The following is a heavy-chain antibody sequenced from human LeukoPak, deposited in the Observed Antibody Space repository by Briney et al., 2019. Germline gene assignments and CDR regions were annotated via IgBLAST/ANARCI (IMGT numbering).Heavy chain of an antibody. Sequence: SVTVSFKASGGTFSSYAISWVRQAPGQGLEWMGRIIPILGIANYAQKFQGRVTITADKSTSTAYMELSSLRSEDTAVYYCARAAAAGNRVLDYWGQGTLVTVSS. J-gene: IGHJ4*02. CDR2: IIPILGIA. V-gene: IGHV1-69*04. CDR3: ARAAAAGNRVLDY. CDR1: GGTFSSYA. D-gene: IGHD6-13*01.